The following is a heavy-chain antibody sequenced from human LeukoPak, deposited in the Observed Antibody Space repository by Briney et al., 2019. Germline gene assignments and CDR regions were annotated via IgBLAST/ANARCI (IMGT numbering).Heavy chain of an antibody. Sequence: ASVKVSCKASGYTFTCYYMHWVRQAPGQGLEWMGWINPNSGGTNYAQKFQGRVTMTRDTSISTAYMELSRLRSDDTAVYYCARLGTMVRGVIDLGYYYMDAWGKGTTVTVSS. V-gene: IGHV1-2*02. CDR2: INPNSGGT. D-gene: IGHD3-10*01. J-gene: IGHJ6*03. CDR1: GYTFTCYY. CDR3: ARLGTMVRGVIDLGYYYMDA.